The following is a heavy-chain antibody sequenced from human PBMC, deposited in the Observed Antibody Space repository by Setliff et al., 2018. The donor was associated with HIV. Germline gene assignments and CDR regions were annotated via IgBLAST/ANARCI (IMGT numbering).Heavy chain of an antibody. CDR1: GFAFSTYA. CDR3: ARAALRYCTSTSCPRVDALDI. J-gene: IGHJ3*02. V-gene: IGHV3-23*01. CDR2: ISDSGGGT. Sequence: GGSLRLSCAASGFAFSTYAMSWVRQAPGKGLEWVSAISDSGGGTYYADSVKGRFTVSRDNSKYTLYLQMNSLRVEDTAVYYCARAALRYCTSTSCPRVDALDIWGQGTMVTVSS. D-gene: IGHD2-2*01.